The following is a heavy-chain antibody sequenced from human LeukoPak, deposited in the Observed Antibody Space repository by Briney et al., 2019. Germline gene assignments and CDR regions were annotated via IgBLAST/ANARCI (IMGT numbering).Heavy chain of an antibody. Sequence: SETLSLTCTVSGGSISSYYWSWIRQPAGKGLEWIGRIYTSGTTHYNPSLKSRVTMSVDTSKNQFSLKLSSVTAADTAVYYCARTRYYYNSRSYGAPYYFDYWGQGTLVTVSS. CDR1: GGSISSYY. V-gene: IGHV4-4*07. CDR3: ARTRYYYNSRSYGAPYYFDY. J-gene: IGHJ4*02. CDR2: IYTSGTT. D-gene: IGHD3-10*01.